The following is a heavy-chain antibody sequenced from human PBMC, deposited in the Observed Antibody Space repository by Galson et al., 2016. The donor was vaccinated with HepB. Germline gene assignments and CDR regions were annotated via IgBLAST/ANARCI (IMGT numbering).Heavy chain of an antibody. V-gene: IGHV3-30*02. CDR2: IGHDGRNE. D-gene: IGHD3-9*01. CDR3: AKDSYRLVIMSLVDV. J-gene: IGHJ6*02. CDR1: GFIFSQYG. Sequence: SLRLSCAASGFIFSQYGMHWVRQAPGKGLESVAVIGHDGRNEYYADSVKGRFTISRDNSKNTLYVQMNSLRAEDTAVYYCAKDSYRLVIMSLVDVWGQGTTVTVSS.